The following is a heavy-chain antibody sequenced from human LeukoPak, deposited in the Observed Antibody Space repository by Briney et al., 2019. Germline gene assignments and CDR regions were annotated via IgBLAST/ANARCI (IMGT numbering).Heavy chain of an antibody. V-gene: IGHV1-18*04. CDR2: ISAYNGNT. Sequence: ASVKVSCKASGYTFTSYGISCVRQAPGQGLEWMGWISAYNGNTNYAQKLQGRVTMTTDTSTSTAYMELRSLRSDDTAVYYCARDRAMVRGVIITFPPDYWGQGTLVTVSS. CDR3: ARDRAMVRGVIITFPPDY. D-gene: IGHD3-10*01. CDR1: GYTFTSYG. J-gene: IGHJ4*02.